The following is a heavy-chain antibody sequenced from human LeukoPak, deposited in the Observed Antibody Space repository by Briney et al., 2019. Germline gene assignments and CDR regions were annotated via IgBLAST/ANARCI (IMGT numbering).Heavy chain of an antibody. Sequence: GASVTVSCKASGGTFIIYAISWVRQAPGQGLEWMGRIIPILGIANYAQKFQGRVTITADKSTSTAYMELSSLRSEDTAVYYCARGEEWYYDILTGYYNVMDFDYWGQGTLVTVSS. CDR1: GGTFIIYA. D-gene: IGHD3-9*01. CDR3: ARGEEWYYDILTGYYNVMDFDY. CDR2: IIPILGIA. V-gene: IGHV1-69*04. J-gene: IGHJ4*02.